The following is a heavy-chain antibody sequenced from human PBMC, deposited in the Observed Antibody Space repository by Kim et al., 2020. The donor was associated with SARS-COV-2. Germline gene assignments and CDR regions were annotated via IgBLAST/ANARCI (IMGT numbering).Heavy chain of an antibody. CDR3: ARALYYYDSSGSGAFDI. CDR1: GGTFSSYA. D-gene: IGHD3-22*01. CDR2: IIPIFGTA. Sequence: SVKVSCKASGGTFSSYAISWVRQAPGQGLEWMGGIIPIFGTANYAQKFQGRVTITADESTSTAYMELSSLRSEDSAVYYCARALYYYDSSGSGAFDIWGQGTMVTVSS. V-gene: IGHV1-69*13. J-gene: IGHJ3*02.